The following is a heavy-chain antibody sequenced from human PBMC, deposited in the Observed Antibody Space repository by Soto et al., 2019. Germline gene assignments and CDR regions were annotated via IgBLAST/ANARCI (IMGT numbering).Heavy chain of an antibody. CDR3: AKDRISIVVVPAAIGN. Sequence: GGSLRLSCAASGVTFSSYGMHWVRQAPGKGLEWVAVISYDGSNKYYADSVKGRFTISRDNSKNTLYLQMNSLRAEDTAVYYCAKDRISIVVVPAAIGNWGQGTLVTVSS. CDR1: GVTFSSYG. V-gene: IGHV3-30*18. J-gene: IGHJ4*02. CDR2: ISYDGSNK. D-gene: IGHD2-2*02.